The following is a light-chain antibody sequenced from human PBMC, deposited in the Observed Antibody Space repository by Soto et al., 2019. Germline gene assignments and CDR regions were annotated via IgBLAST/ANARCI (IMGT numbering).Light chain of an antibody. CDR2: DVS. Sequence: QSALTQPASVSGSPGQSITISCTGTSSDVGGYNYVSWYQQHPGKAPKLMIYDVSNRPSGVSKRISGSKTGNTVSLTISGLQAEDEADYYCSSYTSSSTRVFGTGTKVTVL. J-gene: IGLJ1*01. CDR3: SSYTSSSTRV. CDR1: SSDVGGYNY. V-gene: IGLV2-14*01.